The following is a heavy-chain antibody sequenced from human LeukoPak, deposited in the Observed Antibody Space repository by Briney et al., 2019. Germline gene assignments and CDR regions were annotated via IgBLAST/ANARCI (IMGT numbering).Heavy chain of an antibody. J-gene: IGHJ4*02. CDR2: ISSSSSTI. D-gene: IGHD3-3*01. CDR1: GFTFSSYS. V-gene: IGHV3-48*01. CDR3: AREGRSDFGMIYWSGPRDFDY. Sequence: PGGSLRLSCAASGFTFSSYSMNWIRQAPGKGLEWVSYISSSSSTIYYADSVKGRFTISRDNAKNSLYLQMNSLRAEDTAVYYCAREGRSDFGMIYWSGPRDFDYWGQGTLVTVSS.